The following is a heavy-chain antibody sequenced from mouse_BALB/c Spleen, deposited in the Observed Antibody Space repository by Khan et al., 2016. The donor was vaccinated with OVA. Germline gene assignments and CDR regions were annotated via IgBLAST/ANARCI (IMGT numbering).Heavy chain of an antibody. Sequence: EVQLVESGAELVKPGASVKLSCTASGFNIKDTYMHWVKQRPEQGLEWIGRIDPANGNTKYDPKFQGKATITADTSSNTVYLQLSSLTSEDTAVYYCARDGNYYYAMDYWGQGTSVTVSS. V-gene: IGHV14-3*02. D-gene: IGHD2-1*01. J-gene: IGHJ4*01. CDR1: GFNIKDTY. CDR3: ARDGNYYYAMDY. CDR2: IDPANGNT.